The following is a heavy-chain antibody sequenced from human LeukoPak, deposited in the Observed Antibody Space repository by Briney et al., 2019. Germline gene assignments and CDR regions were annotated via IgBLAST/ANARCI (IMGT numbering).Heavy chain of an antibody. CDR3: ARFAIFGVVIRKYGMDV. CDR2: IYYSGST. CDR1: GGSISSSSYY. J-gene: IGHJ6*02. D-gene: IGHD3-3*01. Sequence: SETLSLTCTVSGGSISSSSYYWGWIRQPPGKGLEWIGSIYYSGSTYYNPSLKSRVTISVDTSKNQFSLKLSSVTAADTAVYYCARFAIFGVVIRKYGMDVWGQGTTVTVSS. V-gene: IGHV4-39*01.